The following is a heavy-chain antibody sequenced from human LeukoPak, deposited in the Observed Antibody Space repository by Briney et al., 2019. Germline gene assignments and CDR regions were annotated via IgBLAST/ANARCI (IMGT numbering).Heavy chain of an antibody. D-gene: IGHD2-2*01. CDR2: INPNSGGT. V-gene: IGHV1-2*02. CDR1: GYTFTGYY. Sequence: ASVTVSCKASGYTFTGYYMHWVRQAPGQGLEWMGWINPNSGGTNYAQKFQGRVTMTRDTSISTAYMELSRLRSDDTAVYYCARPSCSSTSCLPDYWGQGTLVTVSS. J-gene: IGHJ4*02. CDR3: ARPSCSSTSCLPDY.